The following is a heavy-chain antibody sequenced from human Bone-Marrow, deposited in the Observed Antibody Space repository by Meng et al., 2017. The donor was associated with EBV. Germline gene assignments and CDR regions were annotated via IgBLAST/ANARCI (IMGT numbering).Heavy chain of an antibody. V-gene: IGHV1-18*01. Sequence: QVQLVQSGAEVKKPGAAVKVSCKASGYTFTSYGISWVRQAPGQGLEWMGWISAYNGNTNYAQKLQGRVTMTTDTSTSTAYMELRSLRSDDTAVYYCARDDYDFWSGYLFDYWGQGTLVTVSS. CDR3: ARDDYDFWSGYLFDY. D-gene: IGHD3-3*01. J-gene: IGHJ4*02. CDR2: ISAYNGNT. CDR1: GYTFTSYG.